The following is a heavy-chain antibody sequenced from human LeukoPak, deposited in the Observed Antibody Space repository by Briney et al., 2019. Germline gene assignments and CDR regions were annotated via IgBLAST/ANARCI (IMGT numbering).Heavy chain of an antibody. Sequence: GGSLRLSCAASGLTFTDFWMNWVRQAPGRGLEWVANIKPDGSEKYYVDSVEGRFAISRDNAKNEVYLEMNSLRAEDTGVYYCSGRDSSRSPRAYWGQGTLVSVPS. D-gene: IGHD2-2*01. CDR3: SGRDSSRSPRAY. V-gene: IGHV3-7*01. CDR1: GLTFTDFW. CDR2: IKPDGSEK. J-gene: IGHJ4*02.